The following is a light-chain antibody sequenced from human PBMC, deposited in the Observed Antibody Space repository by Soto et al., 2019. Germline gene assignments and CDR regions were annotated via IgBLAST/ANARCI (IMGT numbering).Light chain of an antibody. CDR2: DTS. Sequence: QAVVTQEPSLTVSPGGTVTLTCASSTGAVTSGHYPYWFQQKPGQAPRTLIYDTSNKKSWTPARFSGSLLGGKATLTLSGAEAEEEADYYCLISCSGTRAVFGGGTQLTVL. J-gene: IGLJ7*01. V-gene: IGLV7-46*01. CDR3: LISCSGTRAV. CDR1: TGAVTSGHY.